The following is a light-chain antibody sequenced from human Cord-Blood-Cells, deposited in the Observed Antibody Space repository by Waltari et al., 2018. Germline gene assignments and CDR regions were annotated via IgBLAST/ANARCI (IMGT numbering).Light chain of an antibody. CDR3: CSYAGSSSYV. V-gene: IGLV2-23*01. J-gene: IGLJ1*01. CDR2: EGS. CDR1: SSDVGSYNL. Sequence: QSALTQPASVSGSPGQSITISCTGTSSDVGSYNLVSWYQQHPGKAPKLMIYEGSKRPSGVSNRFSGSKSGNAASRTSYGLQAEDEADYYCCSYAGSSSYVFGTGTKVTVL.